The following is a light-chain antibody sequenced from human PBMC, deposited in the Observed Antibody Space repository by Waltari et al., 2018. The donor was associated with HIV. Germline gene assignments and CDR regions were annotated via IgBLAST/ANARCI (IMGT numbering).Light chain of an antibody. J-gene: IGLJ2*01. Sequence: QSALTQPASVSGSPGQSITLSCTGTSSNVGSYNLVSWYQQHPGRAPKVMIYEVSKRPSGVSNRFSGSKSGNTASLTISGLQAEDEADYYCCSYTGSNPFLLFGGGTKLTVL. CDR1: SSNVGSYNL. CDR2: EVS. V-gene: IGLV2-23*02. CDR3: CSYTGSNPFLL.